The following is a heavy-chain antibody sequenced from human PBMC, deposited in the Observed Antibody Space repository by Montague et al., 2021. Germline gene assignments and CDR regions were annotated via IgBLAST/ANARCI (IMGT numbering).Heavy chain of an antibody. J-gene: IGHJ6*02. CDR3: ARVWDWLSVGYYHYSMDV. Sequence: SLRLSCAASGFTVRSNYMSRVRQAPGKGLEWVSVLYSGGPTYYADSVKGRFTISRDNSKNTVNLQMNSLRTKDTAVYYYARVWDWLSVGYYHYSMDVWGQGTTVTVSS. CDR2: LYSGGPT. D-gene: IGHD3/OR15-3a*01. V-gene: IGHV3-53*01. CDR1: GFTVRSNY.